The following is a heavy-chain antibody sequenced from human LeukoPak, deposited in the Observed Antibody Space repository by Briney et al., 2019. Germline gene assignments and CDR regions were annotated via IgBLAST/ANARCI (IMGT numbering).Heavy chain of an antibody. D-gene: IGHD2-15*01. CDR3: ARVSSGGVVAH. Sequence: PSETLSLTCTVSGGSISSGDYYWSWIREPPGKGLEWIGYIYYSGSTYYNPSLKSRVTISVDTSKNQFSLKLSPVTAADTAVYYCARVSSGGVVAHWGQGTLVTVSS. CDR1: GGSISSGDYY. J-gene: IGHJ4*02. CDR2: IYYSGST. V-gene: IGHV4-30-4*01.